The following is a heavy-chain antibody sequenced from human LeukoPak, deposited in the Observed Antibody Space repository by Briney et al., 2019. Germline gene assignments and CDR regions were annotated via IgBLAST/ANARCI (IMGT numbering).Heavy chain of an antibody. J-gene: IGHJ4*01. CDR1: GFSFSDSY. CDR3: STDPRLLMY. V-gene: IGHV3-11*01. D-gene: IGHD2-8*01. CDR2: ISGSGSDM. Sequence: GGSLRLSCVVSGFSFSDSYMTWTRQTPGKGLEWLAYISGSGSDMYYADSVKGRFTISRDNAKNSLYLQMNSLRPEDTALYYCSTDPRLLMYWGHGTLVTVSS.